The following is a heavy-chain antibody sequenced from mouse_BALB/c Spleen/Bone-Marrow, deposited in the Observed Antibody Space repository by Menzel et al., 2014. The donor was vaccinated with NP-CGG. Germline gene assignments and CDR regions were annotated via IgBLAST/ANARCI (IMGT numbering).Heavy chain of an antibody. J-gene: IGHJ2*01. CDR1: GFTFTSYA. CDR3: ARRDRAYYFDY. V-gene: IGHV5-9-3*01. Sequence: EVKLMESGGGLVKPGGSLKLSCTASGFTFTSYAMSWVRQTPEKGPEWVATISSAGIHTYYVDTVKGRFTISRDNAKNTLFLHMSSLMSEDTAMYYCARRDRAYYFDYWGQGTTLTVSS. CDR2: ISSAGIHT.